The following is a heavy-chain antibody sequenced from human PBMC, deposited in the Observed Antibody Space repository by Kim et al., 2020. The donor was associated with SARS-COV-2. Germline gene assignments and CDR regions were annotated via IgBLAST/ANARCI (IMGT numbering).Heavy chain of an antibody. J-gene: IGHJ3*02. D-gene: IGHD3-16*02. CDR1: GFTFSGSA. V-gene: IGHV3-73*01. CDR3: TSVQPTNLSCRDALD. Sequence: GGSLRLSCAASGFTFSGSAIHWVRQASGKGLVWVARIKSKANSYATAYAASGRVRITISRDESKNTAYLQRNNLKTEDTSVYNSTSVQPTNLSCRDALD. CDR2: IKSKANSYAT.